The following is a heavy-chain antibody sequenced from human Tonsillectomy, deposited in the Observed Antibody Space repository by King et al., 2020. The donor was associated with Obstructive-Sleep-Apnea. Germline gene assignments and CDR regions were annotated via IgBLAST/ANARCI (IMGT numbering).Heavy chain of an antibody. J-gene: IGHJ6*02. Sequence: VQLVESGGGVVQPGRSLRLSCAASGFTFSSYAIHWVRQAPGKGLEWVAVISYDGTNKYCADSVKVRLTFSRENIEKTVYLQMNILRPEDTAGYYCLRGTTYPGKNYSYGMDVWGQGTTVTVSS. CDR1: GFTFSSYA. V-gene: IGHV3-30*04. CDR3: LRGTTYPGKNYSYGMDV. CDR2: ISYDGTNK. D-gene: IGHD4-23*01.